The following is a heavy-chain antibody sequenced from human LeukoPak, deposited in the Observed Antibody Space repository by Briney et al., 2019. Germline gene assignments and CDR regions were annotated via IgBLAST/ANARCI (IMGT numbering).Heavy chain of an antibody. CDR2: IYYSGST. CDR1: GGSISSSSTYY. Sequence: SETLSLTCTVSGGSISSSSTYYWGWIRQPPGKGLEWIGYIYYSGSTNYNPSLKSRVTISVDTSKNQFSLKLSSVTAADTAVYYCARDIGHIWSGYYTDAFDIWGQGTMVTVSS. J-gene: IGHJ3*02. V-gene: IGHV4-61*01. D-gene: IGHD3-3*02. CDR3: ARDIGHIWSGYYTDAFDI.